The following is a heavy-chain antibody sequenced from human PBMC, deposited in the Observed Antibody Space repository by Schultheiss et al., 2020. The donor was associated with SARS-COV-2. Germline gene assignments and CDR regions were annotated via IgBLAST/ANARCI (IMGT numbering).Heavy chain of an antibody. Sequence: GGSLRLSCAASGFLFSTYSMHWVRQAPGKGLEWVGRIRSKARNYATTYAASVKGRFIISRDESRNTSYLQMNSLKIEDTAVYYCTRNSTSSGWFDPWGQGTLVTVSS. D-gene: IGHD5-18*01. J-gene: IGHJ5*02. CDR2: IRSKARNYAT. CDR1: GFLFSTYS. CDR3: TRNSTSSGWFDP. V-gene: IGHV3-73*01.